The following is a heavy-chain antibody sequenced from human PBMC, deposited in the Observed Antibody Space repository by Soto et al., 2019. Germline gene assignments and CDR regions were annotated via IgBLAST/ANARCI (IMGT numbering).Heavy chain of an antibody. D-gene: IGHD5-18*01. CDR1: GDSVSSNSAA. CDR2: TYYRSKWFN. Sequence: PSQTLSLTCAISGDSVSSNSAAWNWIRQSPSRGLEWLGRTYYRSKWFNEYAVSVESRITINPDTSKNHFSLQLNSVIPEDTAVDYCLRARYSYGGYHYYGLDVWGKGATVTVSS. V-gene: IGHV6-1*01. J-gene: IGHJ6*04. CDR3: LRARYSYGGYHYYGLDV.